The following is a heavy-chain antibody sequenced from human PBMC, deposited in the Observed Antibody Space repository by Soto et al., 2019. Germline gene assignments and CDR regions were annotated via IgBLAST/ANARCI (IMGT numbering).Heavy chain of an antibody. D-gene: IGHD2-21*01. CDR2: IDPTDSFT. J-gene: IGHJ4*02. CDR3: GRRGGDGYHIDY. V-gene: IGHV5-10-1*01. CDR1: GYAFSNYW. Sequence: GESLKISCKGSGYAFSNYWINWVRQVSGKGLEWMGRIDPTDSFTNYSPSFQGHVTFSVDKSTSTAYVQWSSLKASDTAMYYCGRRGGDGYHIDYWGEGTLV.